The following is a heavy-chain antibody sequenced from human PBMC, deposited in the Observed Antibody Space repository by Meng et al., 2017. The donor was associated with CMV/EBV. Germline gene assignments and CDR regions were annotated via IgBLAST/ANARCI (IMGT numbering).Heavy chain of an antibody. D-gene: IGHD2-2*01. CDR3: TTGVVPAALAPYGMDV. CDR2: ISSSSSTI. CDR1: GFTFSSYS. Sequence: GESLKIPCAASGFTFSSYSMNWVRQGPGKGLEWVSYISSSSSTIYYADSVKGRFTISRDNAKNSLYLQMNSLKTEDTAVYYCTTGVVPAALAPYGMDVWGQGTTVTVSS. V-gene: IGHV3-48*04. J-gene: IGHJ6*02.